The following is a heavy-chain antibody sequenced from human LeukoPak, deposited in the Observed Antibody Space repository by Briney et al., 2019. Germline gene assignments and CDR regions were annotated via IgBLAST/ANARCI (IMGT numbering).Heavy chain of an antibody. CDR2: MNPNSGNT. V-gene: IGHV1-8*01. Sequence: ASVKVSCKASGYTFTSYDINWVRQATGQGLEWMGWMNPNSGNTGYAQKFQGRVTMTRNTSISTAYMELSSLRSEDTAVYYCARGPHIVVVTAPGWFDPWGQGTLVTVSS. D-gene: IGHD2-21*02. J-gene: IGHJ5*02. CDR1: GYTFTSYD. CDR3: ARGPHIVVVTAPGWFDP.